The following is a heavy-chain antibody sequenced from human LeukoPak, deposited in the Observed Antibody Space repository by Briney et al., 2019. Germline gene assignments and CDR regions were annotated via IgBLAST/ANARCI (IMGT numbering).Heavy chain of an antibody. Sequence: SETLSLTCTVSAGSISSGSYYWSWIRQPAGKGLEWIGRIYTSGSTNYNPSLKSRVTISVDTSKNQFSLKLSSVTAADTAVYYCARVFVDTAMVIGYWGQGTLVTVSS. CDR3: ARVFVDTAMVIGY. CDR2: IYTSGST. D-gene: IGHD5-18*01. J-gene: IGHJ4*02. V-gene: IGHV4-61*02. CDR1: AGSISSGSYY.